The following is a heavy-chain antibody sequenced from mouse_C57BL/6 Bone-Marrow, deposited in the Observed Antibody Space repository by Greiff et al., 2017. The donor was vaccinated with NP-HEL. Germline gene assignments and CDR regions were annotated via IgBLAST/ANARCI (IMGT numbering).Heavy chain of an antibody. V-gene: IGHV1-69*01. D-gene: IGHD2-4*01. J-gene: IGHJ3*01. CDR2: IDPSDSYT. CDR3: ARGIYYDYSWFAY. Sequence: VQLQQPGAELVMPGASVKLSCKASGYTFTSYWMHWVKQRPGQGLEWIGEIDPSDSYTNYNQKFKGKSTLPVDKSSSTAYMQLSSLTSEDSAVYYCARGIYYDYSWFAYWGQGTLVTVSA. CDR1: GYTFTSYW.